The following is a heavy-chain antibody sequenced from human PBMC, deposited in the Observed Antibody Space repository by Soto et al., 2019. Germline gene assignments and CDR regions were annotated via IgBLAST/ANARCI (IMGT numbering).Heavy chain of an antibody. CDR2: ISAYNGNT. J-gene: IGHJ6*02. V-gene: IGHV1-18*01. Sequence: QVQLVQSGAEVKKPGASVKVSCKASGYTFTSYGISWVRQAPGQGLEWMGWISAYNGNTNYAQKRQGRVTMPTATSTSTAYMELRSLRSDDTAVYYCARDRGAYGMDVWGQGTTVTVSS. CDR3: ARDRGAYGMDV. CDR1: GYTFTSYG.